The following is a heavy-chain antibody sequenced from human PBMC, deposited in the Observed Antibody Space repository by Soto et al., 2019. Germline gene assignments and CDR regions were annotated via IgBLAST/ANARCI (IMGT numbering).Heavy chain of an antibody. V-gene: IGHV3-64D*06. Sequence: PGGSLRLSCSASGFTFSSYAMHWVRQAPGKGLEYVSGITSNGGSTYYAEPVKGRLTISRDNSKNTLYLQMRSLRAEDTALYYCVNGAFYDSEVRTFDIWGQGTMVTVSS. CDR3: VNGAFYDSEVRTFDI. CDR2: ITSNGGST. D-gene: IGHD3-22*01. CDR1: GFTFSSYA. J-gene: IGHJ3*02.